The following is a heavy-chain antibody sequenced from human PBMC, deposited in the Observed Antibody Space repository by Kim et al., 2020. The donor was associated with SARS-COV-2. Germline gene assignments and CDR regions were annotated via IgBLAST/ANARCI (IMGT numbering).Heavy chain of an antibody. CDR2: IGGGGGDT. J-gene: IGHJ3*02. CDR1: GFTFSTYV. CDR3: AKPYCSSLSCSAGGAFDI. D-gene: IGHD2-2*01. Sequence: GGSLRLSCTASGFTFSTYVMTWVRQAPGKGLEWVSSIGGGGGDTYYADSVKGRPTISRDNSKNTLYLQMNSLRAEDTAVYYCAKPYCSSLSCSAGGAFDIWGRGTMVTVSS. V-gene: IGHV3-23*01.